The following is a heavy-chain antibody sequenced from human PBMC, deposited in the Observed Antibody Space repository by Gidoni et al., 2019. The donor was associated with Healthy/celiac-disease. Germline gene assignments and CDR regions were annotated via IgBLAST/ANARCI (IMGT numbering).Heavy chain of an antibody. J-gene: IGHJ4*02. CDR1: GFTFSRYA. Sequence: EVQLLELGGGLVQPGGSLRISCEASGFTFSRYAMSWVRQAPGKGLEWVSAISGSGGRACYADSVKGRFTLSRDNSKNTLYLQMNSLRAEDTAVYYCAKGLYYCSSTSCYTGISGWQLVLTDYWGQGTLVTVSS. CDR3: AKGLYYCSSTSCYTGISGWQLVLTDY. D-gene: IGHD2-2*02. V-gene: IGHV3-23*01. CDR2: ISGSGGRA.